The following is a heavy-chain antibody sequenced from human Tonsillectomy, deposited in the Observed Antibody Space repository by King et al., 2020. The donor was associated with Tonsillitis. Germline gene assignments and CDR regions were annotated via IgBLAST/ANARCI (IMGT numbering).Heavy chain of an antibody. D-gene: IGHD3-22*01. CDR3: AGHYSSGYYGDAFDN. CDR2: IYYSGST. V-gene: IGHV4-59*08. J-gene: IGHJ3*02. CDR1: GGSIRRYY. Sequence: VQLQESGPGLVKPSETLSLTCTVSGGSIRRYYWSWIRQPPGKGLEWIGYIYYSGSTNYNPSLRSRVTMSVDTSKNQFSLKLSSVTAADTAVYYWAGHYSSGYYGDAFDNWGQGTMVTVSS.